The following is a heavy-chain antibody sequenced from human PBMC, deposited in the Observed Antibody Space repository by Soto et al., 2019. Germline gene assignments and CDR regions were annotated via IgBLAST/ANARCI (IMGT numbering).Heavy chain of an antibody. CDR2: IYYSGST. D-gene: IGHD3-10*01. V-gene: IGHV4-59*01. J-gene: IGHJ3*02. Sequence: SETLSLTCTVSGGSINSYYWSWIRQPPGKGLEWIGYIYYSGSTNYDPSLRSRVTISVDTSKDQFSLILSSVTAADTAVYYCARVWGGAFDIWGQGTMVTVSS. CDR1: GGSINSYY. CDR3: ARVWGGAFDI.